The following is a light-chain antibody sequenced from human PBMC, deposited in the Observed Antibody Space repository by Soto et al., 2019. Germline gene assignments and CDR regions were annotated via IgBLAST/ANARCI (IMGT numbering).Light chain of an antibody. CDR1: QSISSW. CDR3: QQYNNWPPVT. CDR2: DAS. V-gene: IGKV1-5*01. J-gene: IGKJ1*01. Sequence: DIQMTQSPSTLSASVGDRVTITCRASQSISSWLAWYQQKPGKAPKLLIYDASSLESGVPSRFSCSGSGTEFTLTISSLQSEDFAVYYCQQYNNWPPVTFGQGTKV.